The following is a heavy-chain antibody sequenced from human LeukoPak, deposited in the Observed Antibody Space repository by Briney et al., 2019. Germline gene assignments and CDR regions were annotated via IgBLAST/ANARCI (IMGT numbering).Heavy chain of an antibody. V-gene: IGHV1-69*13. J-gene: IGHJ5*02. D-gene: IGHD3-3*01. CDR1: GGTFSSYA. CDR2: IIPIFGTA. CDR3: ARASLGGADFWSGYRYNWFDP. Sequence: SVKVSCKASGGTFSSYAISWVRQAPGQGLEWMGGIIPIFGTANYAQKFQGRVTITADESTSTAYMELSSLRSEDTAVYYCARASLGGADFWSGYRYNWFDPWGQGTLVTVSS.